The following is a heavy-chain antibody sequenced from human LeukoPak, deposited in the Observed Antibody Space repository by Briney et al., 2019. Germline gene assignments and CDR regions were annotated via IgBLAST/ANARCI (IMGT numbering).Heavy chain of an antibody. Sequence: SETLSLTCTVSGGSISSYYWSWIRQPPGKGLEWIGCSYYSGSTTYNPSLKSRVAISVDTSKTQFSLTLSSVTAADTAVYYCAVWFGELYSFQHWGQGTLVTVSS. D-gene: IGHD3-10*01. CDR3: AVWFGELYSFQH. CDR1: GGSISSYY. V-gene: IGHV4-59*01. CDR2: SYYSGST. J-gene: IGHJ1*01.